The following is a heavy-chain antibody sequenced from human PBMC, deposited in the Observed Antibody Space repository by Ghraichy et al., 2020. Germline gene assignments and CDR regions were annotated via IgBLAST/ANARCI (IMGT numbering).Heavy chain of an antibody. D-gene: IGHD2/OR15-2a*01. J-gene: IGHJ3*02. CDR2: VYFSGNT. CDR3: AAHLGFSLDAFEI. V-gene: IGHV4-31*02. Sequence: LEWIGNVYFSGNTYFMPSLKSRASISVDTSKNQFSLTLTSVTAADTDVYYCAAHLGFSLDAFEIWGHGTMVAVSS.